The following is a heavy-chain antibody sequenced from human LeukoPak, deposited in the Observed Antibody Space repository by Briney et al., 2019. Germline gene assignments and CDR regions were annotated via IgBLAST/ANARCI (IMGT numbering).Heavy chain of an antibody. D-gene: IGHD1-14*01. CDR3: ARARPSYNPNSFDS. V-gene: IGHV4-4*07. CDR1: GGSISSYY. CDR2: IYTSGST. J-gene: IGHJ5*01. Sequence: PSETLSLTCTVSGGSISSYYWSWIRQPAGRGLEWIGRIYTSGSTNYNPSLKSRVTTSVDKSKNQFSLKLSSVTAADTAMYYCARARPSYNPNSFDSWGQGTLVTVSS.